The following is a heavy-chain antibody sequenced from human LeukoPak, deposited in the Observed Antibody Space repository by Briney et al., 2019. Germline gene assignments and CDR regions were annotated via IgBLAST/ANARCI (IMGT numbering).Heavy chain of an antibody. Sequence: GGSLRLSCAASGFTFSDSAIHWVRQATGKRLEWVGRIRSKADTYATSYAASLKGRFTISRDDSRNRAYLQMSSLRTEDTAVYYCTREYSSGWPFDFWGQGTLVTVSS. CDR3: TREYSSGWPFDF. CDR1: GFTFSDSA. V-gene: IGHV3-73*01. CDR2: IRSKADTYAT. J-gene: IGHJ4*02. D-gene: IGHD6-19*01.